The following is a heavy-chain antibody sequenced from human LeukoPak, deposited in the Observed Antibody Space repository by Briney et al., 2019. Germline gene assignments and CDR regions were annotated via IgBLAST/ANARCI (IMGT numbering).Heavy chain of an antibody. CDR3: ARGGYCSGGTCYSLNAFDI. CDR1: GFTFSSYE. V-gene: IGHV3-48*03. D-gene: IGHD2-15*01. J-gene: IGHJ3*02. Sequence: QSGGSLRLSCAASGFTFSSYEMNWVRQAPGKGLEWVSYIISSGKTIYYTDSVKGRFTISRDNAKNSLYLQMNSLRAEDTAVYYCARGGYCSGGTCYSLNAFDIWGQGTTVTVSS. CDR2: IISSGKTI.